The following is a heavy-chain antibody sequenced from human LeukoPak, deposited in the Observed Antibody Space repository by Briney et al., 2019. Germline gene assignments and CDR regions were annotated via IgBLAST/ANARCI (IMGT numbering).Heavy chain of an antibody. CDR2: MSGSGGST. Sequence: GGSLRLSCAASGFTFSSYSMNWVRQAPGKGLEWVSGMSGSGGSTYYADSVKGRFTISRDNSKNTLYLQMNTLRAEDTAVYYCAKDREYSYVYDAFDIWGQGTLVTVSS. D-gene: IGHD3-16*01. V-gene: IGHV3-23*01. J-gene: IGHJ3*02. CDR1: GFTFSSYS. CDR3: AKDREYSYVYDAFDI.